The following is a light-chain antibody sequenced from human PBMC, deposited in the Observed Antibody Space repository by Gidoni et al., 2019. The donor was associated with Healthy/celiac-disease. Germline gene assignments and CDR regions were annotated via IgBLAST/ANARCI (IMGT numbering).Light chain of an antibody. CDR2: SNN. CDR3: AAWADSLTGWV. J-gene: IGLJ3*02. V-gene: IGLV1-44*01. CDR1: SSNIGSNT. Sequence: QSVLTQPPAASGTPAQRVTISCSGSSSNIGSNTVNWYQQLPGTAPNLLIHSNNQRPSGVPDRFSGSKSGTSASLAISVLQSEDEADYYCAAWADSLTGWVFGGWTKLTVL.